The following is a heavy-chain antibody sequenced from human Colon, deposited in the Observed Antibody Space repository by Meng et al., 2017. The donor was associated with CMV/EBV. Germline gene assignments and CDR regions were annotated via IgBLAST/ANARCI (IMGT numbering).Heavy chain of an antibody. V-gene: IGHV3-23*01. Sequence: GESLKISCAASGFTFSSYAMSWVRQAPGKGPEWVSAISSSDGRTSYADSVKGRFTISRDNAKNTLYLQMNSLRAEDTAVYYCAREGGVVPAAIFAFDIWGQGTMVTVSS. CDR1: GFTFSSYA. CDR2: ISSSDGRT. CDR3: AREGGVVPAAIFAFDI. J-gene: IGHJ3*02. D-gene: IGHD2-2*02.